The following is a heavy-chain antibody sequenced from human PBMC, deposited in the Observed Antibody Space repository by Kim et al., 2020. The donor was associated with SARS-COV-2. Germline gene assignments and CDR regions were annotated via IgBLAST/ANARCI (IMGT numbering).Heavy chain of an antibody. V-gene: IGHV3-30*18. CDR2: ISYDGSNK. Sequence: GGSLRLSCAASGFTFSSYGMHWVRQAPGKGLEWVAVISYDGSNKYYADSVKGRFTISRDNSKNTLYLQMNSLRAEDTAVYYCAKGDGGLKWGLRWLYYFDYWGQGTLVTVSS. CDR1: GFTFSSYG. CDR3: AKGDGGLKWGLRWLYYFDY. J-gene: IGHJ4*02. D-gene: IGHD1-26*01.